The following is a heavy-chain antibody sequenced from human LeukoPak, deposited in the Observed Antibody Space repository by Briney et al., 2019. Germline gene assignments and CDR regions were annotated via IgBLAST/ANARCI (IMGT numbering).Heavy chain of an antibody. CDR3: ARAESRGVIDYYYGMDV. V-gene: IGHV3-23*01. Sequence: GGSLRLSCAASGFTFSSYAMSWVRQAPGKGLEWVSAISGSGGSTYYADSVKGRFTISRDNAKNSLYLQMNSLRAEDTAVYYCARAESRGVIDYYYGMDVWGQGTTVTVSS. D-gene: IGHD3-10*01. CDR1: GFTFSSYA. CDR2: ISGSGGST. J-gene: IGHJ6*02.